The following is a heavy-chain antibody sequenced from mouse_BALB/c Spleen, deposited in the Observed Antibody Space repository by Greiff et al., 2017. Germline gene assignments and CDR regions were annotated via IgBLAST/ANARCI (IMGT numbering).Heavy chain of an antibody. CDR3: ARWDDYSWFAY. CDR2: INPYNDGT. Sequence: VQLQQSGPELVKPGASVKIPCKASGYTFTDYNMHWVKQKPGQGLEWIGYINPYNDGTKYNEKFKGKATLTSDKSSSTAYMELSSLTSEDSAVYYCARWDDYSWFAYWGQGTLVTVSA. D-gene: IGHD2-4*01. J-gene: IGHJ3*01. V-gene: IGHV1-14*01. CDR1: GYTFTDYN.